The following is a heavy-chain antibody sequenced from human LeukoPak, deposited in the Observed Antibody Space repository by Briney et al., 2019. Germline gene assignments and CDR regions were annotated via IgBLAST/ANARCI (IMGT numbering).Heavy chain of an antibody. J-gene: IGHJ6*02. CDR2: IKQDGSEK. D-gene: IGHD3-16*01. CDR1: GFPFSSYW. V-gene: IGHV3-7*03. CDR3: ARGGGLDV. Sequence: PGGSLRLSCVASGFPFSSYWMTWVRQAPGKGLEWVANIKQDGSEKSYVDSVKGRFTISRDNAKNSLYLQMSNLRAEDTAVYFCARGGGLDVWGQGATVTVSS.